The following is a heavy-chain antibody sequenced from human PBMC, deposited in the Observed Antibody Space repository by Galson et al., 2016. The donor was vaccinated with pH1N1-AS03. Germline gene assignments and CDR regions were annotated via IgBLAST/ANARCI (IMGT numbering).Heavy chain of an antibody. CDR2: VHYTGST. D-gene: IGHD6-13*01. CDR3: ARGSGWLPDY. J-gene: IGHJ4*02. Sequence: SETLSLTCTVSRGSVNTDDYFWTWIRQPPGKGPEWIGYVHYTGSTDYSPSLKSRVTISLDTPKNQFSLKLMSVTAADTAVYYCARGSGWLPDYWGQGTLVTVSS. V-gene: IGHV4-61*08. CDR1: RGSVNTDDYF.